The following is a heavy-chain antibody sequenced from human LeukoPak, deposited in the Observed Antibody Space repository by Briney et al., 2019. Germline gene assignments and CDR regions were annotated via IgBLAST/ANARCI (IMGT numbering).Heavy chain of an antibody. V-gene: IGHV1-18*01. Sequence: ASVKVSCKASGYTFTSYGISWVRQAPGQGLEWMGWISAYNGNTNYAQKLQGRVTMTTDTSTSTAYMELRSLRSDDTAVYYCARGGADFWSGYSSIDSYYFDYWGQGTLVTVSS. D-gene: IGHD3-3*01. J-gene: IGHJ4*02. CDR2: ISAYNGNT. CDR3: ARGGADFWSGYSSIDSYYFDY. CDR1: GYTFTSYG.